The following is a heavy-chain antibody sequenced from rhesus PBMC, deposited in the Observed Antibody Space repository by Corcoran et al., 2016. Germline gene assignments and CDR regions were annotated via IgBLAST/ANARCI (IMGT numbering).Heavy chain of an antibody. D-gene: IGHD3-3*01. J-gene: IGHJ4*01. CDR1: GFTFSSYD. CDR3: TRSPFGVVITGFDY. Sequence: EVQLVESGGGLVQPGGSLRLSCAASGFTFSSYDMSWVRQAPGKGLEWVSYISYTDKTIYYADSVKGRFTITRDNAKNSLSLQMSSLRAEDTAVYYCTRSPFGVVITGFDYWGQGVLVTVSS. CDR2: ISYTDKTI. V-gene: IGHV3-136*01.